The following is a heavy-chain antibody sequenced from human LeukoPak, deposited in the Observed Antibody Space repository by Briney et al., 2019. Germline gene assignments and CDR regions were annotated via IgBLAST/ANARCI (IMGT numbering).Heavy chain of an antibody. V-gene: IGHV4-59*01. D-gene: IGHD3-16*02. CDR1: GFTFNNAW. Sequence: GSLRLSCQASGFTFNNAWMSWVRQAPGKGLEWIGYISYSGSTNYNPSLKSRVTISVDTSKNQFSLKLSSVTAVDTAVYYCARNVWGSYRIDYWGQGTLVTVTS. CDR2: ISYSGST. CDR3: ARNVWGSYRIDY. J-gene: IGHJ4*02.